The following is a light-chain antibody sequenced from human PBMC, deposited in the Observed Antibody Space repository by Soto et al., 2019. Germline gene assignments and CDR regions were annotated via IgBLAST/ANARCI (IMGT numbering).Light chain of an antibody. Sequence: SVLTQPASVSGSPGQSIAISCTGTSSDVGGYNFVSWYQQHPGKAPKLMIYDVDNRPSGVSDRFSGSKSGNTASLTISGLQAEDEADYYCGSFTTSNSWVFGGGTKLTVL. CDR1: SSDVGGYNF. CDR2: DVD. CDR3: GSFTTSNSWV. V-gene: IGLV2-14*01. J-gene: IGLJ3*02.